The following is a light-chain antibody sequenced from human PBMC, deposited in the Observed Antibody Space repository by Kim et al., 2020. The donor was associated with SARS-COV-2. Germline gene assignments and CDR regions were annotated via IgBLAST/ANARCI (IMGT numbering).Light chain of an antibody. Sequence: SVADEATSTGRASLDMSTSLAWYQQKPGKAPRLIIYSASILQSGVPSRFRGSGYGADFTLTITNLQPEDFATYHCQQLSSYPVTFGGGTKVDIK. CDR2: SAS. V-gene: IGKV1-9*01. CDR3: QQLSSYPVT. J-gene: IGKJ4*01. CDR1: LDMSTS.